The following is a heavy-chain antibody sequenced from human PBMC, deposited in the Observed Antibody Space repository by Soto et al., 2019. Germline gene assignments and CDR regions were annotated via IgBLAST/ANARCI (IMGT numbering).Heavy chain of an antibody. J-gene: IGHJ6*02. CDR2: IIPIMATP. V-gene: IGHV1-69*13. Sequence: SVKGSCKASGGTFSIYGFSWGRQAPGQGPEWIGGIIPIMATPNYAQKFQGRVTIVADEYTTTVYMELSSLKFEDTAVYYCATSVGIAPTGEDGMDVWGQGTSVTVSS. CDR1: GGTFSIYG. CDR3: ATSVGIAPTGEDGMDV. D-gene: IGHD2-8*02.